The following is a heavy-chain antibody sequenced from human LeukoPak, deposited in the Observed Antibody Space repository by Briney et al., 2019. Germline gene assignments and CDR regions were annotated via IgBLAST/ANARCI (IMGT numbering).Heavy chain of an antibody. V-gene: IGHV4-39*01. CDR3: ARQWRGYYIPTFFNT. CDR1: GGSISSSSYY. D-gene: IGHD3-3*01. CDR2: IYYSGST. J-gene: IGHJ5*02. Sequence: SETLSLTCTVSGGSISSSSYYWGWIRQPPGKGLEWIGSIYYSGSTSYNPSLKSRVTISVDTSKNQFSLKLSSVTAADTAVYYCARQWRGYYIPTFFNTWGQGTLVTVSS.